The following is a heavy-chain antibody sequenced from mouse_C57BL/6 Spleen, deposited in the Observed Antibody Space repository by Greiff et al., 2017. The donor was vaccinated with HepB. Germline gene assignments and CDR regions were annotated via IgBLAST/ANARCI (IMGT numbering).Heavy chain of an antibody. CDR1: GFTFTAYY. Sequence: EVKLVESGGGLVQPGGSLSLSCAASGFTFTAYYMSWVRQPPGKALEWLGFIRNKANGYTTEYSASVKGRFTISRDNSQSILYLQMNALRAEDSATYYCARYRGGGFDYWGQGTTLTVAS. J-gene: IGHJ2*01. CDR2: IRNKANGYTT. V-gene: IGHV7-3*01. CDR3: ARYRGGGFDY.